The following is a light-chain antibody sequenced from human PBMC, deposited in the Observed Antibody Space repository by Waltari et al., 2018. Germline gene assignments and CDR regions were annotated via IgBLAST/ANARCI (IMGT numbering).Light chain of an antibody. CDR1: QSVSSSY. J-gene: IGKJ1*01. CDR2: GAS. CDR3: QQYGSTPRT. V-gene: IGKV3-20*01. Sequence: MVLTHSPGTLSLSLGERATLSFRASQSVSSSYLAWYQQQPGQAPRLLIYGASSRATGIPDRFSGSGSGTDFTLTISRLEPEDFAVYYCQQYGSTPRTFGQGTKVEIK.